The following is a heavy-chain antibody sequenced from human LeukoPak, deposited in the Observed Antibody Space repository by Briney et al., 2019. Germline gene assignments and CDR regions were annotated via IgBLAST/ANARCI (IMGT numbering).Heavy chain of an antibody. V-gene: IGHV1-69*02. Sequence: ASVNVSCKASGGTFSSYTISWVRQAPGQGLEWMGRIIPILGIANYAQKFQGRVTITADKSTSTAYMELSSLRSEDTAVYYCARGAHYYDFWSGYWNWFDPWGQGTLVTVSS. CDR2: IIPILGIA. D-gene: IGHD3-3*01. J-gene: IGHJ5*02. CDR3: ARGAHYYDFWSGYWNWFDP. CDR1: GGTFSSYT.